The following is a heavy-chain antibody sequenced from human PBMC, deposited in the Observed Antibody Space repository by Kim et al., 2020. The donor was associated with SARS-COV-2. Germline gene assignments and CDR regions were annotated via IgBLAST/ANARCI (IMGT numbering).Heavy chain of an antibody. CDR2: IWYDGSNK. Sequence: GGSLRLSCAASGFTFSSYGMHWDRQAPGKGLEWVAVIWYDGSNKYYADSVKGRFTISRDNSKNTLYLQMNSLRAEDTAVYYCARDGDVVPQYYFDYWGQG. CDR1: GFTFSSYG. V-gene: IGHV3-33*01. CDR3: ARDGDVVPQYYFDY. J-gene: IGHJ4*02. D-gene: IGHD2-21*02.